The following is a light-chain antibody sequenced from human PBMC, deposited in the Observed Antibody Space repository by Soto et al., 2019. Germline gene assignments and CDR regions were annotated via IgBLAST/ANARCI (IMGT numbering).Light chain of an antibody. CDR3: SSYARSRDVL. Sequence: QSALTQPASVSGSPGQSITISCTGTSSDVGGYNYVSWYQQHPGKAPKLMIYDVRNRPLGVSDRFSGSKSGNTASLTISGLQAEDEADYYCSSYARSRDVLFGGGTKLTVL. CDR1: SSDVGGYNY. J-gene: IGLJ2*01. V-gene: IGLV2-14*03. CDR2: DVR.